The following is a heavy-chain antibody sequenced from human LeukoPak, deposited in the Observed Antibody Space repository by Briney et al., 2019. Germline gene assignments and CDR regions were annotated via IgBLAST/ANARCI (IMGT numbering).Heavy chain of an antibody. J-gene: IGHJ2*01. Sequence: PGGSLRLSCVASGFSFSSYSMNWVRQAPGKGLEWVSVISGGGTTNYADSVKGRFTISRDNSKNTLYLQMNSLRAEDTAVYYCARGGSSGRWYFDLWGRGTLVTVSS. V-gene: IGHV3-53*01. D-gene: IGHD6-19*01. CDR3: ARGGSSGRWYFDL. CDR1: GFSFSSYS. CDR2: ISGGGTT.